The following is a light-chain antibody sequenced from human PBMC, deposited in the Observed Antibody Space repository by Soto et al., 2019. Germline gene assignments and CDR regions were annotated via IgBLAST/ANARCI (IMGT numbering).Light chain of an antibody. V-gene: IGKV1-5*03. CDR1: QSISTW. Sequence: GDRVTITCRASQSISTWLAWFQQKPGKAPKLLIYRASSLESGAPSRFSGTGSGTEFTHTISSLQPDDFATYYCQQYDDYPWTFGQGTKV. CDR2: RAS. CDR3: QQYDDYPWT. J-gene: IGKJ1*01.